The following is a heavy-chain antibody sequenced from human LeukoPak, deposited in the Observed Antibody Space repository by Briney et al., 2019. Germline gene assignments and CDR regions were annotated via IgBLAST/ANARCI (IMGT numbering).Heavy chain of an antibody. CDR1: GFTFGTYA. Sequence: PGGSLRLSCAASGFTFGTYAMSWVRQAPGKGLEWVSGISGSGGGTYFADSVKGRFTISRDNSKNTLYLQMNSLRAEDTAVYYCAKGNGYIGYWGQGTLVTVSS. CDR2: ISGSGGGT. J-gene: IGHJ4*02. D-gene: IGHD2-8*01. CDR3: AKGNGYIGY. V-gene: IGHV3-23*01.